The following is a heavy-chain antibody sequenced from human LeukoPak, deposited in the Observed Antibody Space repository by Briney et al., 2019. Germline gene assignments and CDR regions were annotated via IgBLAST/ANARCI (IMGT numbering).Heavy chain of an antibody. CDR2: IYYSGST. V-gene: IGHV4-59*08. CDR1: GGSISSYY. CDR3: ARQHPFGYSYGPYSDY. Sequence: SETLSLTCTVSGGSISSYYWGWVRKPPGKGLEWIGNIYYSGSTNYTPSLKSRVTMSVDMSKNQFSLNLSSVTAADTAVYYCARQHPFGYSYGPYSDYWGQGTLVTVSA. J-gene: IGHJ4*02. D-gene: IGHD5-18*01.